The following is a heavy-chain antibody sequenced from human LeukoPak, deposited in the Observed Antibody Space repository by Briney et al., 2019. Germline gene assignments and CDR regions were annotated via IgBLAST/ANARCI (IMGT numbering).Heavy chain of an antibody. CDR3: TRPGYSSSWYDAFDI. CDR2: SGGAT. Sequence: SGGATFYADSVKGRFTISRENSKNTLWLQMNSLKTEDTAVYYCTRPGYSSSWYDAFDIWGQGTMVTVSS. V-gene: IGHV3-53*01. J-gene: IGHJ3*02. D-gene: IGHD6-13*01.